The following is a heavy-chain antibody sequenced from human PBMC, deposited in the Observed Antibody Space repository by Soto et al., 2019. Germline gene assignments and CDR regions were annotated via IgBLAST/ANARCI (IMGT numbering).Heavy chain of an antibody. Sequence: PGGSLRLSCAASGFTFSSYSMNWVRQAPGKGLEWVSSISSSSSYIYYADSVKGRFTISRDNAKNSLYLQMDSLRAEDTAVFYCARDLHYYDSSGSYFDYWGQGTLVTVSS. CDR2: ISSSSSYI. J-gene: IGHJ4*02. CDR1: GFTFSSYS. D-gene: IGHD3-22*01. V-gene: IGHV3-21*01. CDR3: ARDLHYYDSSGSYFDY.